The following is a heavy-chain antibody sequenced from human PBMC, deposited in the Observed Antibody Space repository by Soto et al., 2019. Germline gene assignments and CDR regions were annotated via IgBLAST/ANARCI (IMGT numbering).Heavy chain of an antibody. Sequence: PSETLSLTCTVSGGSMSSGGYYWSWIRQHPGKGLEWIGYIYYSGSTYYNPSLKSRVTISVDTSKNQFSLKLSSVTAADTAVYYCARDSAITIFGVAYDAFDIWGQGTMVTVS. CDR3: ARDSAITIFGVAYDAFDI. CDR2: IYYSGST. CDR1: GGSMSSGGYY. V-gene: IGHV4-31*03. D-gene: IGHD3-3*01. J-gene: IGHJ3*02.